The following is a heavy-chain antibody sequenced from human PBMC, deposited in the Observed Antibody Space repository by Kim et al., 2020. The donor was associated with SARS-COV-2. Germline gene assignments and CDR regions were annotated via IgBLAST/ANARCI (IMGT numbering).Heavy chain of an antibody. Sequence: GGSLRLSCAASGFTLSSYDMSWVRQAPGKGLEWVSAISNRDGSTYYAGSVRGRFTISRDNAKNTLYLQMNSLRAEDTAVYYCVSRWQPGSDYWGQGALVSVSS. CDR1: GFTLSSYD. CDR2: ISNRDGST. V-gene: IGHV3-23*01. J-gene: IGHJ4*02. D-gene: IGHD2-15*01. CDR3: VSRWQPGSDY.